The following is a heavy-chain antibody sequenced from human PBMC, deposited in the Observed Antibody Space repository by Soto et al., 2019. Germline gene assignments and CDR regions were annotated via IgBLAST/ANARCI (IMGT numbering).Heavy chain of an antibody. D-gene: IGHD2-15*01. CDR1: GYTFTSYG. CDR3: ARNDIVVVVAATPERSFDY. J-gene: IGHJ4*02. V-gene: IGHV1-18*04. Sequence: ASVKVSCKASGYTFTSYGISWVRQAPGRGLEWMGWISAYNGNTNYAQKLQGRVTMTTDTSTSTAYMELRSLRSDDTAVYYCARNDIVVVVAATPERSFDYWGQGTLVTVSS. CDR2: ISAYNGNT.